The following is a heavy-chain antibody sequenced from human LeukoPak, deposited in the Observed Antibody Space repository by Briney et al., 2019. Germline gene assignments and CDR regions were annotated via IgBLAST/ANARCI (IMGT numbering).Heavy chain of an antibody. V-gene: IGHV1-18*01. CDR1: GYAFNTNS. J-gene: IGHJ6*02. Sequence: ASVKVSCKASGYAFNTNSITWVRQAPGQGLEWMGWISGYNGKTNYAQKFQGRVTMTTDTSTSTAYMELMSLRSDDTAVYYCARGRDIFTSPYGLDVWGQGTTVIVSS. CDR2: ISGYNGKT. CDR3: ARGRDIFTSPYGLDV. D-gene: IGHD3-9*01.